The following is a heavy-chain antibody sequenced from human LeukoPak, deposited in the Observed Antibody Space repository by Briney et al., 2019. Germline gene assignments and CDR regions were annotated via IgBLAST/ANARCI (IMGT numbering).Heavy chain of an antibody. D-gene: IGHD6-13*01. V-gene: IGHV3-33*08. CDR3: ASAAGPFDN. CDR2: IWFDGSNK. CDR1: GFTFSSYA. Sequence: GGSLRLSCAASGFTFSSYAMHWVRQAPGKGPEWVAVIWFDGSNKYYADSVKGRFTISRDNSKNTLYLGMNSLRAEDTAVYYCASAAGPFDNWGQGTLVTVSS. J-gene: IGHJ4*02.